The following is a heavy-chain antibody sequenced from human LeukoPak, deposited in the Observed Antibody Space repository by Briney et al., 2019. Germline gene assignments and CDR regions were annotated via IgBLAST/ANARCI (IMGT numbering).Heavy chain of an antibody. D-gene: IGHD2/OR15-2a*01. J-gene: IGHJ4*02. CDR2: INHSGST. CDR3: AREYGDFDY. Sequence: SETLSLTCAVYGGSFSGYYWSWIRQPPGKGLEWIGEINHSGSTNYNPSLKSRVTMSIDTSKNLFSLKLNSVTAADTAVYYCAREYGDFDYWGQGTLVTVSS. V-gene: IGHV4-34*01. CDR1: GGSFSGYY.